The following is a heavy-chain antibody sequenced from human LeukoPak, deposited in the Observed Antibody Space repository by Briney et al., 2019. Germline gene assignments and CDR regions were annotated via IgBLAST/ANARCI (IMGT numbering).Heavy chain of an antibody. CDR3: ATASLYFDN. CDR2: ISSGGNTI. V-gene: IGHV3-11*04. Sequence: GGSLRLSCAASGLTFGDSSMSWIRQAPGKGLEWVSYISSGGNTIKYADSVKGRFTISRDNARNSLYLQINSLRAEDTAVYYCATASLYFDNWGQGTLVTVSS. CDR1: GLTFGDSS. J-gene: IGHJ4*02.